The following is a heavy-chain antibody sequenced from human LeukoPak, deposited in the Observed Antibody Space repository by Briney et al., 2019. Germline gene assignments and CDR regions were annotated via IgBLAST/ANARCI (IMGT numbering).Heavy chain of an antibody. Sequence: SETLSLICTVSGGSISSNSYYWGWIRQPPGKGLEWIGNIHYGGSTYYSASLKSRVTISVDTSKNHFSLKLSSVTAADTAVYYCARYIAATGGFDYWGQGTLVTVSS. D-gene: IGHD6-13*01. J-gene: IGHJ4*02. CDR3: ARYIAATGGFDY. CDR1: GGSISSNSYY. CDR2: IHYGGST. V-gene: IGHV4-39*02.